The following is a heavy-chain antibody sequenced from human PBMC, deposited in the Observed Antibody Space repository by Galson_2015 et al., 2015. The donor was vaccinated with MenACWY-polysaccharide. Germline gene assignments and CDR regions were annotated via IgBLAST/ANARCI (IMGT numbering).Heavy chain of an antibody. CDR3: ARNYDAVAASPTWFDP. V-gene: IGHV4-39*07. CDR2: IYYSGST. CDR1: GGSITSNNYY. Sequence: SETLSLTCTVSGGSITSNNYYWGWIRQPPGKGLEWIGNIYYSGSTNYNPSLKSRVTISVDTSKNQFSLKLSSVTAADTAVYYCARNYDAVAASPTWFDPWGQGTLVTVSS. J-gene: IGHJ5*02. D-gene: IGHD6-19*01.